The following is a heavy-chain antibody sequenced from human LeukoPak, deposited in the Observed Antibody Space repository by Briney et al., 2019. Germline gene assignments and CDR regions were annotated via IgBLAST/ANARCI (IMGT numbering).Heavy chain of an antibody. J-gene: IGHJ4*02. CDR2: ISWNSGSI. CDR3: AKDSNIVVVPVAIDY. Sequence: GRSLRLSCAASGFTFDDYAMHWVRQAPGKGLEWVSGISWNSGSIDYADSVKGRFTISRDNAKNSLYLQMNSLRAEDTALYYCAKDSNIVVVPVAIDYWGQGTLVTVSS. V-gene: IGHV3-9*01. D-gene: IGHD2-2*01. CDR1: GFTFDDYA.